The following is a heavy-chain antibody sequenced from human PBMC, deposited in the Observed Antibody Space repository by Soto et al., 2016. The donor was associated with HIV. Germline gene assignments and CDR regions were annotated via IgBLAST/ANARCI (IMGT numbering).Heavy chain of an antibody. D-gene: IGHD3-16*01. CDR2: ISSSSSYI. J-gene: IGHJ5*02. V-gene: IGHV3-21*01. Sequence: EVQLVESGGGLVKPGGSLRLSCAASGFTFSSYSMNWVRQAPGKGLEWVSSISSSSSYIYYADSVKGRFTISRDNAKNSLYLQMNSLRAEDTAVYYCARVVWEPNWFDPWGQGTLVTVSS. CDR3: ARVVWEPNWFDP. CDR1: GFTFSSYS.